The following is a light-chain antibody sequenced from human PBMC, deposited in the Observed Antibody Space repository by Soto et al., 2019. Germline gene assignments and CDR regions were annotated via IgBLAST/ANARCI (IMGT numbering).Light chain of an antibody. J-gene: IGKJ1*01. V-gene: IGKV3-11*01. CDR2: DAS. Sequence: EIVVTQSPATLSLSPGERATLSCRASQSVSSYLAWYQQKPGQAPRLLIYDASNRATGIPARFSGSGSGTDFTLTISGLEPEDFAVYYCQQRSNLWSFGQGTKWIS. CDR3: QQRSNLWS. CDR1: QSVSSY.